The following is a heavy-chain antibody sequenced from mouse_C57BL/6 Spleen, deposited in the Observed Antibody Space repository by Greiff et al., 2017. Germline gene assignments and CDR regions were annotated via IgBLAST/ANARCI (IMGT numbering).Heavy chain of an antibody. D-gene: IGHD4-1*01. J-gene: IGHJ4*01. V-gene: IGHV5-17*01. CDR3: ARVTGKGYALED. Sequence: EVKLVESGGGLVKPGGSLKLSCAASGFTFSDYGMHWVRQAPEKGLEWVAYISSGSGTINYADTVKGRFTISRDNAKNTLFLQMTSLRSEDTAMYYCARVTGKGYALEDWGQGTSVTVAS. CDR2: ISSGSGTI. CDR1: GFTFSDYG.